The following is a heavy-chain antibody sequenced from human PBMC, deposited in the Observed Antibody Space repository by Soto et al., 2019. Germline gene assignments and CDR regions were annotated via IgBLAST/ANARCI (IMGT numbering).Heavy chain of an antibody. CDR1: GFTFIKAW. J-gene: IGHJ4*02. V-gene: IGHV3-15*01. CDR2: IKSKTDGGTT. D-gene: IGHD6-6*01. CDR3: TTGSTSTKNY. Sequence: PGGSLRLSCAASGFTFIKAWLSWVRQAPGKGLEWVGRIKSKTDGGTTDYTAPVKGRFTISRDDSKNTLLLQMNSLKIEDTAVYYCTTGSTSTKNYWGQGTLVTVSS.